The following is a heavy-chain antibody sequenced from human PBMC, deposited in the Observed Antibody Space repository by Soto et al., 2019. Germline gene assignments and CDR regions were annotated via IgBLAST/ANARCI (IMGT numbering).Heavy chain of an antibody. CDR3: GRVVEGATRHTDPDS. Sequence: ETLSLTCTVSGFSTHNSHSFLAWIRQPPGKGLQFIASVYHNGGAHYNSSLKSRVTISVDTANNQVSLRMRSLTAADTAFYYCGRVVEGATRHTDPDSWGQGILVTVS. D-gene: IGHD2-21*01. J-gene: IGHJ5*01. CDR2: VYHNGGA. CDR1: GFSTHNSHSF. V-gene: IGHV4-39*01.